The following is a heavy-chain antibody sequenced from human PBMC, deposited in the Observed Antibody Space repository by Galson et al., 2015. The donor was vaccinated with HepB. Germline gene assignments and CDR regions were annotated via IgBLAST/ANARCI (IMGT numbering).Heavy chain of an antibody. J-gene: IGHJ6*02. Sequence: SVKVSCKASGGTFSSYAISWVRQAPGQGLEWMGGIIPIFGTANYAQKFQGRVTITADESTSTAYMELSSLRSEDTAVYYCARTRGYSGYESVSYYYGMDVWGQGTTVTVSS. CDR2: IIPIFGTA. CDR3: ARTRGYSGYESVSYYYGMDV. D-gene: IGHD5-12*01. CDR1: GGTFSSYA. V-gene: IGHV1-69*13.